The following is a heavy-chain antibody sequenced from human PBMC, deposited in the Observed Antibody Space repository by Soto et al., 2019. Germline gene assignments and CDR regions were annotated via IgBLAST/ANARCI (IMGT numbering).Heavy chain of an antibody. D-gene: IGHD2-2*01. CDR3: AVYCSSAGCPNWFDP. J-gene: IGHJ5*02. CDR1: GGSISSISNHY. Sequence: SETMYLTCTVSGGSISSISNHYCSWIRLSPGKGLEWIGYISNSGYTSYNPSLKSRVIISVDTSKNQFSLSLTSVTAADTAVYYCAVYCSSAGCPNWFDPWAQGTLVTVSS. V-gene: IGHV4-61*05. CDR2: ISNSGYT.